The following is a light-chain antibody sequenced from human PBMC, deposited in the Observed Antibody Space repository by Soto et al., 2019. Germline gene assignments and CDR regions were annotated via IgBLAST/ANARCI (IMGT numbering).Light chain of an antibody. CDR2: DVT. CDR3: SSYTSISTYV. CDR1: SSDVGGYNF. Sequence: QSVLTQPASVSGSPGQSITISCPGTSSDVGGYNFVSWYQQHPDKAPKLMIYDVTNRPSGVSNRFSGSKSGNTASLTISGLQAEDEADYYCSSYTSISTYVFGPGTKLTVL. V-gene: IGLV2-14*01. J-gene: IGLJ1*01.